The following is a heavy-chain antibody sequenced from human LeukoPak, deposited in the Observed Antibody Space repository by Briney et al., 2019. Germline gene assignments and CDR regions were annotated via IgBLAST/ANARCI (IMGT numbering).Heavy chain of an antibody. CDR1: GGSISSYY. Sequence: PSETLSLTCTVSGGSISSYYWSWIRQPAGKGLEWIGRIYTSGSTNYNPSLKSRVTISVDKSKNQFSLKLSSVTAADTAVYYCARGGGWYSDNWFDPWGQGTLGTVSS. V-gene: IGHV4-4*07. D-gene: IGHD2-21*02. CDR2: IYTSGST. J-gene: IGHJ5*02. CDR3: ARGGGWYSDNWFDP.